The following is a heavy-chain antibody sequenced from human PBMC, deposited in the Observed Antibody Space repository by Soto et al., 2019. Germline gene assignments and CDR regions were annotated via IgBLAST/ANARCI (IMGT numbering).Heavy chain of an antibody. Sequence: EVQLVESGGGLVQPGGSLRLSCAASGFTFSSYWMSWVRQAPGKGLEWVANIKQDGGEKYYVDSVKGRFAISRDNAKNSLYLQMNSLRADDTAVYYCARVPYCSGGSCQREYYFDYWGQGTLVTVSS. V-gene: IGHV3-7*05. CDR3: ARVPYCSGGSCQREYYFDY. CDR2: IKQDGGEK. CDR1: GFTFSSYW. D-gene: IGHD2-15*01. J-gene: IGHJ4*02.